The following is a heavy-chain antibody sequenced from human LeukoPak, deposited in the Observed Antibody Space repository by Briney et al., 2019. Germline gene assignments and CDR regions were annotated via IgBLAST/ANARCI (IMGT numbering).Heavy chain of an antibody. V-gene: IGHV1-8*01. J-gene: IGHJ4*02. D-gene: IGHD5-18*01. CDR1: GSTFTSYD. CDR3: ARGVDTDPDY. Sequence: ASVKVSCEASGSTFTSYDINWVRQATGQGLEWMGWMNPNSGHTGYAQKFQGRVTMTRNTSISTAYMELSSLRSEDTAVYYCARGVDTDPDYWGQGTLVTVSS. CDR2: MNPNSGHT.